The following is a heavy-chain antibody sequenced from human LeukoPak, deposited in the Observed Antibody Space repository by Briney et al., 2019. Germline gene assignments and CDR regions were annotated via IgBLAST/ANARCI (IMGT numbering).Heavy chain of an antibody. CDR3: ARTLTMLSWFDP. J-gene: IGHJ5*02. Sequence: GGSLRLSCAASGFTFSSYGMHWVRQAPGKGLEWVALISFDGSNEYYADSVKSRFTISRDNSKNTLYLQMNSLRPEDTAVYYCARTLTMLSWFDPWGQGTLVTVSS. CDR2: ISFDGSNE. CDR1: GFTFSSYG. D-gene: IGHD4/OR15-4a*01. V-gene: IGHV3-30*03.